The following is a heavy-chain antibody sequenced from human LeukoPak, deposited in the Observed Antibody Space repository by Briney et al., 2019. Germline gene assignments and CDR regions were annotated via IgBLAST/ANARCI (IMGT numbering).Heavy chain of an antibody. CDR1: GGSISSYD. CDR2: IYYSGST. CDR3: ARVGSDSSGYHYYYYYMDV. J-gene: IGHJ6*03. D-gene: IGHD3-22*01. Sequence: SETLSLTCTVSGGSISSYDWSWIPQPSGKGLEWIGNIYYSGSTNYNPSLKSRVTISVDTSKNQFSLKLSSVTAADTAVYYCARVGSDSSGYHYYYYYMDVWGKGTTVTISS. V-gene: IGHV4-59*01.